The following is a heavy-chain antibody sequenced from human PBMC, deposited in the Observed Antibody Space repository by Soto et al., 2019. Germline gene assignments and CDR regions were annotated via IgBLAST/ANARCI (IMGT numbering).Heavy chain of an antibody. V-gene: IGHV4-30-4*01. CDR2: IYYSGST. CDR3: ARDSMVRDYFDY. D-gene: IGHD3-10*01. J-gene: IGHJ4*02. Sequence: PSETLSLTCAVYSGSFSGYYWSWIRQPPGKGLEWIGYIYYSGSTYYNPSLKSRVTISVDTSKNQFSLKLSSVTAADTAVYYCARDSMVRDYFDYWGQGTLVTVSS. CDR1: SGSFSGYY.